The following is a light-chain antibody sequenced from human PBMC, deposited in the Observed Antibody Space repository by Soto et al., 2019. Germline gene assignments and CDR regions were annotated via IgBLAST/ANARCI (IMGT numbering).Light chain of an antibody. J-gene: IGKJ4*01. V-gene: IGKV3-11*01. CDR3: QQRSNWPS. Sequence: EIVLTQSPATLSLSPGERATLSCRASQSVSSYLAWYQQKPGQAPRLLFYDASSRATGIPARFSGSGSGTDFTLTSSSLEPEDFAVYYCQQRSNWPSFGGGTKVEIK. CDR2: DAS. CDR1: QSVSSY.